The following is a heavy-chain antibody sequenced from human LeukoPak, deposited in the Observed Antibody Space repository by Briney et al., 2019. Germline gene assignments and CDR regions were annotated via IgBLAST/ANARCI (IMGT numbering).Heavy chain of an antibody. Sequence: PSETLSLTCTVSGGSISSYYWSWIRQPPGKGLEWIGYIYHSGSTNYNPSRKSRVTISVDTSKNQFSLKLSSVTAADTAVYYCARGAGYRASDYWGQGTLVTVSS. CDR1: GGSISSYY. V-gene: IGHV4-59*01. CDR3: ARGAGYRASDY. CDR2: IYHSGST. J-gene: IGHJ4*02. D-gene: IGHD5-24*01.